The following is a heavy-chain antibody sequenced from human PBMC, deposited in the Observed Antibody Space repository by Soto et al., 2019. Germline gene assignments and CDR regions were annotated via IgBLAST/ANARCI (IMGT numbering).Heavy chain of an antibody. D-gene: IGHD6-13*01. V-gene: IGHV6-1*01. J-gene: IGHJ4*02. CDR2: AYNRSKWYY. CDR3: AKSPGARAAAGTFDY. Sequence: SQTLSLTCAISGDTVSSNSGAWNWIRQSPSRGLEWLGRAYNRSKWYYDYAESVESRMTITPDTSKNQFSLQLSSVIPEDTAVYYCAKSPGARAAAGTFDYWGQGTLVTVSS. CDR1: GDTVSSNSGA.